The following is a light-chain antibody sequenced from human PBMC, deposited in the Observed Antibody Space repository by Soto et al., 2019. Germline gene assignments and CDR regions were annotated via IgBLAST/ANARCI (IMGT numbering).Light chain of an antibody. J-gene: IGKJ1*01. CDR1: QSISNH. CDR3: QQSYSSPPT. CDR2: AAS. Sequence: DIQLTQSPSFLSASVGDRVIITCRASQSISNHLNWYQQKPGKAPKLLIFAASSLQSGVPSRFSGSRSGPDFTLTISSLQPEDFATYYCQQSYSSPPTFGQGTKV. V-gene: IGKV1-39*01.